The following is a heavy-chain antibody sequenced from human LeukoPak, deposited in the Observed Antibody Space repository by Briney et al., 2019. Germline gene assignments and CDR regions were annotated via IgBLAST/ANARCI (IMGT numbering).Heavy chain of an antibody. CDR2: IYYSGST. J-gene: IGHJ4*02. CDR1: GGSISSYY. CDR3: ARGGMGSGYYYVY. D-gene: IGHD3-22*01. Sequence: PSETLSLTCTVSGGSISSYYWSWIRQPPGKGLEWIGYIYYSGSTNYNPSLKSRVTISVDTSKNQSSLKLSSVTAADTAVYYCARGGMGSGYYYVYWGQGTLVTVSS. V-gene: IGHV4-59*01.